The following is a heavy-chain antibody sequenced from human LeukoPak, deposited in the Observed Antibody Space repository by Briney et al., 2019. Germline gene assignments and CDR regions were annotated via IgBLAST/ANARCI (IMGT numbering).Heavy chain of an antibody. V-gene: IGHV3-33*03. CDR2: IWHDGSIE. D-gene: IGHD1-14*01. Sequence: GRSLRLSCAASGSTFSGSDMHWVRQAPGKGLKWVAVIWHDGSIESYADSVKGRFTVSRDNSKTTLYLQMNSLRAEDTAVYYCATGPLNDYGMGDWGQGTTVTVSS. J-gene: IGHJ6*02. CDR3: ATGPLNDYGMGD. CDR1: GSTFSGSD.